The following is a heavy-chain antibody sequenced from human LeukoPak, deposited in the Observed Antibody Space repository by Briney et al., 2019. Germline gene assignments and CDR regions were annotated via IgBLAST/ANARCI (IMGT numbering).Heavy chain of an antibody. CDR3: ARDPGEYYFDY. CDR1: GFTFSSYA. V-gene: IGHV3-30*04. J-gene: IGHJ4*02. D-gene: IGHD1-26*01. Sequence: GALRLSCAASGFTFSSYAMHWVRQAPGKGLEWVAVISYDGSNKYYADSVKGRFTISRDNSKNTLYLQMNSLRAEDTAVYCCARDPGEYYFDYWGQGTLVTVSS. CDR2: ISYDGSNK.